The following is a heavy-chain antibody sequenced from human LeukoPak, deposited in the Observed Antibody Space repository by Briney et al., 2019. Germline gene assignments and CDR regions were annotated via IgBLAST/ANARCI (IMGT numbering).Heavy chain of an antibody. CDR2: IKQDGSEK. D-gene: IGHD3-9*01. CDR1: GFTFSSYW. Sequence: GGSLRLSCAAFGFTFSSYWMSWVRQAPGKGLEWVANIKQDGSEKYYVDSVKGRFTISRDNAKNSLYLQMNSLRAEDTAVYYCARDRYLDVWGKGTTVTVSS. V-gene: IGHV3-7*01. J-gene: IGHJ6*04. CDR3: ARDRYLDV.